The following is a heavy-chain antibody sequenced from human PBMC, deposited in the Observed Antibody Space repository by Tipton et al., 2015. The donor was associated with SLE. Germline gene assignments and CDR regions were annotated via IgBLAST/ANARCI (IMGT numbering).Heavy chain of an antibody. CDR2: INSRGKS. CDR3: ARLEGSSWSLYYLDY. Sequence: LRLSCTVSGGSISTRSYYWGWIRQPPGKGLEWIGSINSRGKSYYSPSLQSRITISLDPSNNYFSLNVSSVTAADTALYYCARLEGSSWSLYYLDYWGRGKLVTVSS. V-gene: IGHV4-39*07. D-gene: IGHD6-13*01. J-gene: IGHJ4*02. CDR1: GGSISTRSYY.